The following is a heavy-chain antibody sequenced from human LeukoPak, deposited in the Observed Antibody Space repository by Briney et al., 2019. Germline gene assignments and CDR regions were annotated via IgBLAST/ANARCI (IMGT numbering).Heavy chain of an antibody. CDR2: INAGNGDT. CDR1: GYTFTSYA. D-gene: IGHD3-22*01. V-gene: IGHV1-3*01. CDR3: ARGVYYDSSGYYSKNFDY. J-gene: IGHJ4*02. Sequence: ASVKVSCKASGYTFTSYAMHWERQAPGQRLEWMGWINAGNGDTKYSQKCQGRVTITRDTSASTAYMELSSLRSEDTAVYYCARGVYYDSSGYYSKNFDYWGQGTLVTVSS.